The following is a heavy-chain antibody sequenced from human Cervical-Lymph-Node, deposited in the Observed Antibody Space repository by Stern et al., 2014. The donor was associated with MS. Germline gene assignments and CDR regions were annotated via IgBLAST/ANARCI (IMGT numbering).Heavy chain of an antibody. CDR1: GYIFTGYY. V-gene: IGHV1-2*02. J-gene: IGHJ6*02. CDR3: VRDQRGITIFGVVTDYYYLGMDV. Sequence: QVQLVQSGAEVKKPGASVKVSCKTSGYIFTGYYIHWVRQAPVQGLEWMAWINPNTGGTKYSQKFQGRVTMARDTSISTAYVELSSLTSDDTAVYYCVRDQRGITIFGVVTDYYYLGMDVWGQGTTVTVSS. CDR2: INPNTGGT. D-gene: IGHD3-3*01.